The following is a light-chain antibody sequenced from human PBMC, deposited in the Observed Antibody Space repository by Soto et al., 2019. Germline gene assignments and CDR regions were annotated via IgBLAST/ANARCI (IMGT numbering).Light chain of an antibody. V-gene: IGLV2-14*01. J-gene: IGLJ1*01. Sequence: QSALTQPASVSGSPGQSITISCTGTSSDIGSYDYVSWYQQHPGKAPNLIIYEVTDRPPGVSNRFSGSKSGNTASLTISGLQAEDEADYYCSSFTSTSTRLFGSGTKVTVL. CDR2: EVT. CDR1: SSDIGSYDY. CDR3: SSFTSTSTRL.